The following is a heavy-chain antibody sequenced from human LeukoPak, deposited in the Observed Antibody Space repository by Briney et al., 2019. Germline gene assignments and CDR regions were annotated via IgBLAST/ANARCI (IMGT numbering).Heavy chain of an antibody. D-gene: IGHD5-18*01. CDR2: ISWNSGSI. CDR3: ARDGYSFGHDFDY. V-gene: IGHV3-9*01. CDR1: GFTFDDYA. J-gene: IGHJ4*02. Sequence: TGGSLRLSCAASGFTFDDYAMRWVRQAPGKGLEWVSGISWNSGSIGYADSVKGRFTISRDNAKNTLYLQMNSLRAEDTAVYYCARDGYSFGHDFDYWGQGTLVTVSS.